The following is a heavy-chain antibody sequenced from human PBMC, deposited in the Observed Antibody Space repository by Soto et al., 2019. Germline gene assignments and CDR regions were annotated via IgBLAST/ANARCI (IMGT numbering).Heavy chain of an antibody. CDR3: ARGGTAMVLYYFDY. D-gene: IGHD5-18*01. V-gene: IGHV3-21*01. CDR2: ISSSSSYI. Sequence: EVQLVESGGGLVKPGGSLRLSCAASGFTFSSYSMNWVRQAPGKGLEWVSSISSSSSYIYYADSVKGRFTISRDNAKNSLYLQMNSLRAEDTAVYYCARGGTAMVLYYFDYWGQGTLVTVSS. J-gene: IGHJ4*02. CDR1: GFTFSSYS.